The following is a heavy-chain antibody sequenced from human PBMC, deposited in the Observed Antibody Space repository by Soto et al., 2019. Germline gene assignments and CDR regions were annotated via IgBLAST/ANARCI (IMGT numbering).Heavy chain of an antibody. CDR1: GGTFTYYG. V-gene: IGHV1-69*01. J-gene: IGHJ5*02. CDR3: ARXLVTTIAGPPRRETYGGLDP. Sequence: QVQLVQSGAEVKRPGSSVKLSCKASGGTFTYYGISWVRQAPGQGLEWMGGIIPIIGPATYAQKFQGRLTINADQSTSTAYMELSSLGSXDTXXXXXARXLVTTIAGPPRRETYGGLDPWGQGTL. CDR2: IIPIIGPA. D-gene: IGHD3-22*01.